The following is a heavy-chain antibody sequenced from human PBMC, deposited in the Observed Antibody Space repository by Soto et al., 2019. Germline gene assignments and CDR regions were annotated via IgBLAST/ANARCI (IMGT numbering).Heavy chain of an antibody. V-gene: IGHV1-46*01. CDR1: GYTFTSYY. J-gene: IGHJ4*02. CDR2: INPSGGST. Sequence: QVQLVQSGAEVKKPGASVKVSCKASGYTFTSYYMHWVRQAPGQGLEWMGIINPSGGSTSYAEKFQGRVTMTRDTSTSTVSMELSSLRSEDTAVYYCARVSGPYCSGGSCHVDYWGQGTLVTVSS. D-gene: IGHD2-15*01. CDR3: ARVSGPYCSGGSCHVDY.